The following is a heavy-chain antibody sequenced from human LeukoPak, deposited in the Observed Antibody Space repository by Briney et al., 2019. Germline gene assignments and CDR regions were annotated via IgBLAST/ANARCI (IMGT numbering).Heavy chain of an antibody. D-gene: IGHD3-22*01. CDR3: AKTPITMIVVVGGLFDY. J-gene: IGHJ4*02. CDR2: ISAYNGNT. V-gene: IGHV1-18*01. CDR1: GYTFTSYG. Sequence: ASVKVSCKASGYTFTSYGISWVRQAPGQGLEWMGWISAYNGNTNYAQKLQGRVTMTTDTSTSTAYMELRSLRSDDTAVYYCAKTPITMIVVVGGLFDYWGQGTLVTVSS.